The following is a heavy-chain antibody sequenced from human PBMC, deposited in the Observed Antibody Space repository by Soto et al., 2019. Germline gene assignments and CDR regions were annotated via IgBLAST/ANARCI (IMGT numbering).Heavy chain of an antibody. Sequence: GGSLRLSCAASGFTFSGYAMSWARQAPGKGLEWVSSISNSGGSTYHADSVKGRFTISRDDSEKTLYLQMNSLRVEDAAIYFCAQGKISTTGLNYWGQGTLVTVSS. CDR2: ISNSGGST. CDR3: AQGKISTTGLNY. CDR1: GFTFSGYA. D-gene: IGHD1-1*01. V-gene: IGHV3-23*01. J-gene: IGHJ4*02.